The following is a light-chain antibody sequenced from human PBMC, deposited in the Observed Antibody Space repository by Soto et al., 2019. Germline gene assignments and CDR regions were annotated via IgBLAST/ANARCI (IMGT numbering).Light chain of an antibody. CDR1: SSDVGGYNY. Sequence: QSALTQPASVSGSPGQSITVSCTGTSSDVGGYNYVSWYQQHPGKVPQLMIYDVSNRPSGVSNRFSGSKSGNTASLTISGLQAEDEADYYCSSYTSSNTYVFGTGT. J-gene: IGLJ1*01. V-gene: IGLV2-14*01. CDR2: DVS. CDR3: SSYTSSNTYV.